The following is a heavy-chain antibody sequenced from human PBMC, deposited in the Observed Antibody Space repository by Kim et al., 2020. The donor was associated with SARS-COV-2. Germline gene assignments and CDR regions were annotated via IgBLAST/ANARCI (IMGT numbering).Heavy chain of an antibody. D-gene: IGHD3-10*01. J-gene: IGHJ6*03. V-gene: IGHV3-21*01. CDR3: ARGSLAYYYYYYMDV. Sequence: DAVKGRCTITRDNAKNPLYRQMNSLGAEDTAVYYCARGSLAYYYYYYMDVWGKGTTVTVSS.